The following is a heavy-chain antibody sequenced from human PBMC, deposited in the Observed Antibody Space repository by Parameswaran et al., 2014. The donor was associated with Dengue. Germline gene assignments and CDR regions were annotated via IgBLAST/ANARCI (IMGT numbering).Heavy chain of an antibody. J-gene: IGHJ1*01. CDR2: VFRSGST. V-gene: IGHV4-38-2*02. CDR3: VRIGSNFIDP. CDR1: GDSISSGHY. Sequence: ASETLSLTCTVSGDSISSGHYWGWIRQPPGKGLEWVGHVFRSGSTFYNPSLKSRLSMSVDTSKNHFSLQLRSVTATDTAVYYCVRIGSNFIDPWGQGSLVTVSS. D-gene: IGHD3-10*01.